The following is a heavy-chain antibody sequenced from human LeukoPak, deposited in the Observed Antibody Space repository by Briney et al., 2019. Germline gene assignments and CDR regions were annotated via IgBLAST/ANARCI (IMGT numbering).Heavy chain of an antibody. D-gene: IGHD3-10*01. V-gene: IGHV4-39*07. CDR2: INHSGST. J-gene: IGHJ2*01. CDR3: ATESGITMVRGVIEPSYWYFDL. CDR1: GGSISSSSYY. Sequence: PSETLSLTCTDSGGSISSSSYYWGWIRQPPGKGLEWIGEINHSGSTNYNPSLKSRVTISVDTSKNQFSLKLSSVTAADTAVYYCATESGITMVRGVIEPSYWYFDLWGRGTLVTVSS.